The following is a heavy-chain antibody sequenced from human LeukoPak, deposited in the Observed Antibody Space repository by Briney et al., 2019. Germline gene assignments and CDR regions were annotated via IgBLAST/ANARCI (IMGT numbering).Heavy chain of an antibody. Sequence: SETLSLTSDVSGVSFSTYYWSWIRQSPDKGLEWIGEVNHSGYTNYNPSLKGRVTISVDPSKNQLSLKLSSVTAADTAVYYCARQLYGSDYWGQGTLVTVSS. J-gene: IGHJ4*02. CDR2: VNHSGYT. V-gene: IGHV4-34*01. CDR3: ARQLYGSDY. D-gene: IGHD4-17*01. CDR1: GVSFSTYY.